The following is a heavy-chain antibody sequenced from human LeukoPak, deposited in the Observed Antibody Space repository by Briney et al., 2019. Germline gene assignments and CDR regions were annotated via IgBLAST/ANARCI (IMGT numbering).Heavy chain of an antibody. CDR3: ARGDPATWGAYCGGDCYSFDS. Sequence: GSLRLSCVASGFTFSDYWMHWVRQAPGKGLMWVSRLNRGGSTTTYADSVKGRFTISRDNAKNTLYLQMNSLGAEDTAVYYCARGDPATWGAYCGGDCYSFDSWGQGTLVTVSS. V-gene: IGHV3-74*01. J-gene: IGHJ4*02. CDR2: LNRGGSTT. D-gene: IGHD2-21*02. CDR1: GFTFSDYW.